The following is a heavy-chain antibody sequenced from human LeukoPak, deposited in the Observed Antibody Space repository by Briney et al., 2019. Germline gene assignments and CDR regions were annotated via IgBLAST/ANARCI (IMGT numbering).Heavy chain of an antibody. CDR1: GGSISSGGYS. J-gene: IGHJ5*02. CDR2: IYHSGNT. V-gene: IGHV4-30-2*01. CDR3: ARGGGFLPHSPP. D-gene: IGHD2/OR15-2a*01. Sequence: SETLSLTCAVSGGSISSGGYSWSWIRQPPGKGLEWIGYIYHSGNTYYNPSLKSRVTISVDRSKNQFSLKLSSVTAADTAVYYCARGGGFLPHSPPGGQGPLVTVP.